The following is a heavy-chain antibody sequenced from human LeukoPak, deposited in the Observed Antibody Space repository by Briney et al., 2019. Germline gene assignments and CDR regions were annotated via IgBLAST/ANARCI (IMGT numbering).Heavy chain of an antibody. V-gene: IGHV5-51*01. CDR1: GSIISSYC. D-gene: IGHD5/OR15-5a*01. CDR3: ARRSVSDLFDP. Sequence: MRGESLLISSDGSGSIISSYCTCCGRQLPGEGLEWMGIIYPGDSDTRYSPSFQGQVTISADKSISTAYLQWSSLKATDPAMYYFARRSVSDLFDPWGQGTLVTVSS. CDR2: IYPGDSDT. J-gene: IGHJ5*02.